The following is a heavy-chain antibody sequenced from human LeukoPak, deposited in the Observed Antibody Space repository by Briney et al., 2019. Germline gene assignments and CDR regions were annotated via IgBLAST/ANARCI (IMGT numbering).Heavy chain of an antibody. CDR3: AKGRDGYNYGYFDY. J-gene: IGHJ4*02. CDR1: GFTFSSYA. V-gene: IGHV3-23*01. Sequence: PGGSLRLSCAASGFTFSSYAMSWVRQAPGKGLEWVSAISGSGGSTYYADSVKGRFTISKDNSKNTLYLQMNSLRAEDTAVYYCAKGRDGYNYGYFDYWGQGTLVTVSS. CDR2: ISGSGGST. D-gene: IGHD5-12*01.